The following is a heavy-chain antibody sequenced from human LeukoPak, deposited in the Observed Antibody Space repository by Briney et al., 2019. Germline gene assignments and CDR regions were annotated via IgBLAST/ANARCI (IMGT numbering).Heavy chain of an antibody. J-gene: IGHJ5*02. CDR2: INPRGGST. Sequence: ASVKVSCKASGYTFTNYFMHWVRQPPGQGLEWMGIINPRGGSTGYAQKFQGRITMTTDMSTRTVYMELSSLESEDTAVYYCARRDCVGDCYSNWFDPWGQGTLVTVSS. CDR1: GYTFTNYF. V-gene: IGHV1-46*01. CDR3: ARRDCVGDCYSNWFDP. D-gene: IGHD2-21*02.